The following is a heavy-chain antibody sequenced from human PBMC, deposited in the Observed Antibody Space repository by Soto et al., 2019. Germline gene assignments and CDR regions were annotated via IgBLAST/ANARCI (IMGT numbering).Heavy chain of an antibody. D-gene: IGHD3-3*01. CDR3: AHRSTIFPSRYYYYGMDV. CDR1: GFSLSTSGVG. Sequence: SGPTLVNPTQTLTLTCTFSGFSLSTSGVGVGWIRQPPGKALEWLALIYWNDDKRYSPSLKSRLTITKDTSKNQVVLTMTNMDPVDTATYYCAHRSTIFPSRYYYYGMDVWGQGTTVTVSS. CDR2: IYWNDDK. J-gene: IGHJ6*02. V-gene: IGHV2-5*01.